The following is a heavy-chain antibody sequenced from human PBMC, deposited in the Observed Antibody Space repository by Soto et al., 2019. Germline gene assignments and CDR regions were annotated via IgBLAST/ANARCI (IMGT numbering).Heavy chain of an antibody. Sequence: QVQLQESGPGLVKPSQTLSLTCTVSGGSISSGGYYWSWIRQHPVKGLEWIGYIYYSGSTYYNPSLKIRVTRSVDKSKNRFSLKLSSVQAADTAVYYCERDALGGYYDSSGYIPLWYLDIWGRDTLVTVSS. D-gene: IGHD3-22*01. CDR1: GGSISSGGYY. CDR3: ERDALGGYYDSSGYIPLWYLDI. J-gene: IGHJ2*01. V-gene: IGHV4-31*03. CDR2: IYYSGST.